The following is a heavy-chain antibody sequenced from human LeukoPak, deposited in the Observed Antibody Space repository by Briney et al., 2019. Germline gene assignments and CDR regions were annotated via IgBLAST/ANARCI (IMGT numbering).Heavy chain of an antibody. CDR1: GESLTFGYY. J-gene: IGHJ5*02. CDR2: VYHTGTA. V-gene: IGHV4-38-2*02. D-gene: IGHD6-19*01. CDR3: AKIPADWFDP. Sequence: KASETLSLTCTVSGESLTFGYYWGWIRQPPGKGLEWIGKVYHTGTATYNPSLKSRATISVDTSKNQISLSLRSMTAADPAVYYCAKIPADWFDPWGRGTRVTVSS.